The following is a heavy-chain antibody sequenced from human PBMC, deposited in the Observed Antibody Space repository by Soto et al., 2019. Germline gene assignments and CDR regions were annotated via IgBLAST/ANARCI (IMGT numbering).Heavy chain of an antibody. J-gene: IGHJ4*02. CDR2: IIPIFGTA. Sequence: GASVKVSCKASGGTFSSYSISWVRQAPGQGLEWMGGIIPIFGTANYAQKFQDRVTITADKSTNTAFMELSSLKSEDTAMYYCASSSGNNYGVGTNYYFDYWGQGTLVNVSS. V-gene: IGHV1-69*06. D-gene: IGHD1-26*01. CDR1: GGTFSSYS. CDR3: ASSSGNNYGVGTNYYFDY.